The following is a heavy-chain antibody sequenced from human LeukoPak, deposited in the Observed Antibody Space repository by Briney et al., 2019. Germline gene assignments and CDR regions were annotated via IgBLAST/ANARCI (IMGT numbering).Heavy chain of an antibody. CDR1: GFTVSSNY. D-gene: IGHD3-10*01. V-gene: IGHV3-66*01. Sequence: GGSLRLSCAASGFTVSSNYMSWVRQAPGKGLEWVSAIYSGGSTYYADSVKGRFTISRDNAKNSLYLQMNSLRAEDTAVYYCARALNTMVRGVIILSYYYGMDVWGQGTTVTVSS. CDR2: IYSGGST. J-gene: IGHJ6*02. CDR3: ARALNTMVRGVIILSYYYGMDV.